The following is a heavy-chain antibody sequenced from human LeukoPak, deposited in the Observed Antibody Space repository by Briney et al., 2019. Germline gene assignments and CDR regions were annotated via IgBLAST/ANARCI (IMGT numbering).Heavy chain of an antibody. Sequence: ASVKVSCKASGYTFTSYGISWVRQAPGQGLEWMGWISAYNGNTNYAQKLQGRVTMTTDTSTSTAYMELRSLRSDDTAVYYCARSDILTGYTGGYFDYWGQGTLVTVSS. CDR1: GYTFTSYG. J-gene: IGHJ4*02. CDR2: ISAYNGNT. V-gene: IGHV1-18*01. D-gene: IGHD3-9*01. CDR3: ARSDILTGYTGGYFDY.